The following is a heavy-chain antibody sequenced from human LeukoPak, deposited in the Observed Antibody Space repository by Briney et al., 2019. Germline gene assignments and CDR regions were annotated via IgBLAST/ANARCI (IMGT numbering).Heavy chain of an antibody. CDR3: AKDMSVVLDYYGSVPYYYYYGMDV. CDR2: IRYDGSNK. J-gene: IGHJ6*02. CDR1: GFTFSSYG. V-gene: IGHV3-30*02. Sequence: GGSLRLSCAASGFTFSSYGMHWVRQAPGKGLEWVAFIRYDGSNKYYADSVKGRFTISRDNSKNTLYLQMNSLRAEDTAVYYCAKDMSVVLDYYGSVPYYYYYGMDVWGRGTTVTVSS. D-gene: IGHD3-10*01.